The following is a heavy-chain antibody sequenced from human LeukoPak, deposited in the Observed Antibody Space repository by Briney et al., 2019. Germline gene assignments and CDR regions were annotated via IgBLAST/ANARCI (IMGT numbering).Heavy chain of an antibody. CDR2: ISSSGSTI. J-gene: IGHJ4*02. CDR3: ARGSIVVVVAARGLMDY. Sequence: GGSLRLSCAASGFTFSSYEMNWDRQAPGKGLEWVSYISSSGSTIYYADSVKGRFTISRDNAKNSLYLQMNSLRAEDTAVYYCARGSIVVVVAARGLMDYWGQGTLVTVSS. D-gene: IGHD2-15*01. CDR1: GFTFSSYE. V-gene: IGHV3-48*03.